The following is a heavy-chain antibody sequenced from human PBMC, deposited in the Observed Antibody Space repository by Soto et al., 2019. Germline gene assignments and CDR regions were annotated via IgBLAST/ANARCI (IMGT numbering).Heavy chain of an antibody. CDR2: INQDGSER. CDR1: GLTFRNDW. D-gene: IGHD4-17*01. Sequence: QLVESGGGLVQPGGSLRLSCAGSGLTFRNDWLSWVHQAPGKGLEWVANINQDGSERYYVDSVRGRFTISRDNVENSLYLQLNSLRPEDTAVYYCAVYGYGVSAAAYWGQGTLVTVSS. V-gene: IGHV3-7*03. CDR3: AVYGYGVSAAAY. J-gene: IGHJ4*02.